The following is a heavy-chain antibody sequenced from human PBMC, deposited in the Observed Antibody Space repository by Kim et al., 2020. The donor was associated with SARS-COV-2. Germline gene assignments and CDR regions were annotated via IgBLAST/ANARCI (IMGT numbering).Heavy chain of an antibody. V-gene: IGHV4-34*01. Sequence: SETLSLTCTISGDSFGYYYWSWIRQPPGKGLEWIGEINGSGSTNYNPSLTSRATISLTTSNSQFSLELTSATAADTAVYYCAKKVYQMSYVFDPWGQGTLVTVFS. CDR3: AKKVYQMSYVFDP. CDR2: INGSGST. J-gene: IGHJ5*02. D-gene: IGHD2-8*01. CDR1: GDSFGYYY.